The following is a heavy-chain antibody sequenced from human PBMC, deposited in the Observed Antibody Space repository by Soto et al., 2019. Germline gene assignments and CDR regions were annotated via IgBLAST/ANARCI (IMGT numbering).Heavy chain of an antibody. CDR2: ISAYNGNT. CDR1: GYPFTNSG. CDR3: ATDTTSGSEAFAN. D-gene: IGHD1-26*01. Sequence: QAQLVQSGAELKKPGASVKVSCKASGYPFTNSGISWVRQAPGQGLEWMGWISAYNGNTNYAQNLQGRVSMTTDTSAGTANLDLSSKGSDDTAVYFCATDTTSGSEAFANWGQGTLVTVSS. V-gene: IGHV1-18*01. J-gene: IGHJ3*02.